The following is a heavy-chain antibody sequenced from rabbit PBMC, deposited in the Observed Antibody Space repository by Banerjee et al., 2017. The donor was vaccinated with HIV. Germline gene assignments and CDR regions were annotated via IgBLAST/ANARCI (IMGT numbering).Heavy chain of an antibody. V-gene: IGHV1S45*01. Sequence: QEQLEESGGDLVKPGRSLTLTCTASGFSFSSSDYMCWVRQAPGKGLEWIACINTISGDTVYATWAKGRFTISKTSSTVDLKMTSLTAADTATYFCARDPVSGGYNHNLWGPGTLVTVS. CDR1: GFSFSSSDY. D-gene: IGHD1-1*01. J-gene: IGHJ4*01. CDR2: INTISGDT. CDR3: ARDPVSGGYNHNL.